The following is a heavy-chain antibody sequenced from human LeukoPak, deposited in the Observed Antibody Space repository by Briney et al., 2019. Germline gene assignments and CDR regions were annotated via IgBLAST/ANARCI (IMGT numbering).Heavy chain of an antibody. CDR2: ICYTGST. CDR1: GGSISSSSYY. CDR3: ARDRWLDF. J-gene: IGHJ4*02. V-gene: IGHV4-61*01. D-gene: IGHD6-19*01. Sequence: SETLSLTCTVSGGSISSSSYYWGWIRQPPGKGLEWIGYICYTGSTNYNPSLKSRVTMSVDTSKNQLSLNLKSVTAADTAVYYCARDRWLDFWGQGTLVTVSS.